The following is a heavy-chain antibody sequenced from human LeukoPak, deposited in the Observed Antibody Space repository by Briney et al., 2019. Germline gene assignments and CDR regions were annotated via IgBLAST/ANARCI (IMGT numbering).Heavy chain of an antibody. CDR3: ARGGSAASTNWFDS. CDR1: EFSFGIYE. CDR2: ISSSGKSI. D-gene: IGHD1-26*01. J-gene: IGHJ5*01. V-gene: IGHV3-48*03. Sequence: GGSLRLSCAASEFSFGIYEMNWVRQTPGKGLEWLSYISSSGKSIYYADSVNGRFTISRDNAKNSVYLQMNSLRVEDTAVYYCARGGSAASTNWFDSWGQGTLVTVSS.